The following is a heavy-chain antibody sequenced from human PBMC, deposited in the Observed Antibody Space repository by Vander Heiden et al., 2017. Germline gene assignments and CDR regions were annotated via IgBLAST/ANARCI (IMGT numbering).Heavy chain of an antibody. V-gene: IGHV5-51*01. CDR2: IHPGDSDT. J-gene: IGHJ5*02. CDR3: ARQTLIRGVGWFDP. D-gene: IGHD3-10*01. CDR1: GYPFTAQW. Sequence: EVQMVQSGAEMKQPGESLKISCQYSGYPFTAQWVAWVRQVPGKGLEWLGIIHPGDSDTRYNPSFRGRVTMSVDKSKNTASLQWNSLEASDTAIYYCARQTLIRGVGWFDPWGQGTLVSVSS.